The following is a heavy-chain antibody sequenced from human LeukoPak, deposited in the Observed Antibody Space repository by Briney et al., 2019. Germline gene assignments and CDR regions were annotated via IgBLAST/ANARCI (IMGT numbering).Heavy chain of an antibody. Sequence: PSETLSLTCTVSGGSISSLYWSWIRQPAGKGLEWIGRIYNTGSTNYNPSLKRRITMSIDTSKNQFSLKLSSVTAADTAVYYCARENSRYYYYMDVWGKGTTVTISS. V-gene: IGHV4-4*07. D-gene: IGHD6-13*01. CDR3: ARENSRYYYYMDV. CDR1: GGSISSLY. CDR2: IYNTGST. J-gene: IGHJ6*03.